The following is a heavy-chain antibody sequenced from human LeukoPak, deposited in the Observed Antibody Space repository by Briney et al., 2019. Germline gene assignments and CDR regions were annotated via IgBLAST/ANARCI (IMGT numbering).Heavy chain of an antibody. D-gene: IGHD1/OR15-1a*01. V-gene: IGHV3-30*18. CDR2: ISPDGNKE. CDR3: AKVNNYDDY. Sequence: GRSLRLSCAASGFTFNIFGIRWVRQAPGKGLEWVAAISPDGNKEYYTEPVKGRFTVSRDNSKNMIYLQMNSLRGEDSAVYYCAKVNNYDDYWGHGTLVTVSS. CDR1: GFTFNIFG. J-gene: IGHJ4*01.